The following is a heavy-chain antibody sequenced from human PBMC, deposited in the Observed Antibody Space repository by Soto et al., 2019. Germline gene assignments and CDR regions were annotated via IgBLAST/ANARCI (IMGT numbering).Heavy chain of an antibody. CDR3: ARDRAPYYYDSSGWNFDY. J-gene: IGHJ4*02. CDR1: GGSISSYY. V-gene: IGHV4-4*07. CDR2: IYTSGST. D-gene: IGHD3-22*01. Sequence: SETLSLTCTVSGGSISSYYWSWIRQPAGKGLEWSGRIYTSGSTNYNPSLKSRVTMSVYTSKNQFSRKLSSVTAADTAVYYCARDRAPYYYDSSGWNFDYWGQGTLVTVS.